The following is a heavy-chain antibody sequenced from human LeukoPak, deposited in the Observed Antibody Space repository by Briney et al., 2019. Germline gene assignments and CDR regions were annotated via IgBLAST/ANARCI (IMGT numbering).Heavy chain of an antibody. D-gene: IGHD6-13*01. V-gene: IGHV3-48*03. J-gene: IGHJ3*02. CDR3: ARPGYSSSWSAFDI. Sequence: GGSLRFSCAASGFTFSAYDMTWVRQVPGKGRNGVSHITSSGSTIYYADSVKGRFTISRDNAKNSLYLQMNSLRAEDTAVYYCARPGYSSSWSAFDIWGQGTMVTVSS. CDR2: ITSSGSTI. CDR1: GFTFSAYD.